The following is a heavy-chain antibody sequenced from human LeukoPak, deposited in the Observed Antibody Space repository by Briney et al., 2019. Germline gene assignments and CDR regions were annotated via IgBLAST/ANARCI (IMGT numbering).Heavy chain of an antibody. CDR2: IGSSGTTI. J-gene: IGHJ4*02. D-gene: IGHD6-19*01. V-gene: IGHV3-48*03. Sequence: TGGSLRLSCAASGFPFRIYEMNWVRQAPRKGLEWVSNIGSSGTTIYYADSVKGRFSISRDNAKSSLYLQMNSLRVEDTAVYYCALLAVASDFDYWGQGALVTVSS. CDR3: ALLAVASDFDY. CDR1: GFPFRIYE.